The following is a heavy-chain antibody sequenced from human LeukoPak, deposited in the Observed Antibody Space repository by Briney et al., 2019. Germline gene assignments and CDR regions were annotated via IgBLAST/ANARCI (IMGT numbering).Heavy chain of an antibody. CDR3: VRLQPNTGEWAFDI. V-gene: IGHV4-61*01. CDR2: IYYSGST. Sequence: PAAPLSLPCTVSGGSFSSGSYHWRWIRRPPGKGLEWFGYIYYSGSTNYHPSLKSRLTISVDTSKNQLSLKLSSVTAADTAVYHCVRLQPNTGEWAFDIWGQGTMVSVSS. CDR1: GGSFSSGSYH. J-gene: IGHJ3*02. D-gene: IGHD1-1*01.